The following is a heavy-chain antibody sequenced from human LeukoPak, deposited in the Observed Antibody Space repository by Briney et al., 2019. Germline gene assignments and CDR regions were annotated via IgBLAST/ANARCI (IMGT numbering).Heavy chain of an antibody. CDR3: ASPRRLSEMNYYGMDV. J-gene: IGHJ6*02. V-gene: IGHV4-59*11. Sequence: NSSETLSLTCTVSGGCISSHYWSWIRQPPGKGLEWIGYIYYSGSTNYNPSLKSRVTISVDTSKNQFSLKLSSVTAADTAVYYCASPRRLSEMNYYGMDVWGRGTTVTVSS. CDR1: GGCISSHY. CDR2: IYYSGST. D-gene: IGHD6-25*01.